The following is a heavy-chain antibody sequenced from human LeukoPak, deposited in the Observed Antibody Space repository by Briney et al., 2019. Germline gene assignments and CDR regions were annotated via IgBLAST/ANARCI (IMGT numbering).Heavy chain of an antibody. J-gene: IGHJ6*01. CDR3: AREKYGDYGMDV. Sequence: GGSLRLSCAASGFTFSSYAMSWVRQAPGKGLEWLSSMGSNYYMLHSDSLQGRFTISRDNAQNSLYLQMDSLTVEDTAVYYCAREKYGDYGMDVWGQGTTAIVSS. D-gene: IGHD4-17*01. CDR1: GFTFSSYA. V-gene: IGHV3-21*06. CDR2: MGSNYYM.